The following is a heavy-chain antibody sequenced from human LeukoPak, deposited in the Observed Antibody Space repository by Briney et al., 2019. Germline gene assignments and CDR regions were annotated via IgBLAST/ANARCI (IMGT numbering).Heavy chain of an antibody. D-gene: IGHD3-16*01. CDR2: INHSGST. Sequence: SETLSLTCAVYSRSLSGYYWSWIRQPPGKGREWIGEINHSGSTNYNPSLKSRVTTSVGTSKNQFCLKLSSVTAADTAVYYCARRGWRRLYYFDYWGQGTLVTVSS. J-gene: IGHJ4*02. CDR3: ARRGWRRLYYFDY. CDR1: SRSLSGYY. V-gene: IGHV4-34*01.